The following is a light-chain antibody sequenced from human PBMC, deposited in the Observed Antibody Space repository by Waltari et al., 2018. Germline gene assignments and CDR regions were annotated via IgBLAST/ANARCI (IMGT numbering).Light chain of an antibody. CDR2: DAS. V-gene: IGKV3-15*01. Sequence: EVVMTQSPATLSVSPGERATLSCRASHSVKTNLAWYQQKPGKAPRLVIFDASTRATCIPARVSGSGSGTAFTLTISSLQPEDSAVYYCQQYNNWPTWTFGQGAKVEIK. CDR1: HSVKTN. J-gene: IGKJ1*01. CDR3: QQYNNWPTWT.